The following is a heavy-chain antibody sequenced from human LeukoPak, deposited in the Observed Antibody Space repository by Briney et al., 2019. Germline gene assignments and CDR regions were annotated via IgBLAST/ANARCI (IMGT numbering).Heavy chain of an antibody. Sequence: SETLSLTCSVSGVSTTSSSYYWGWIRQPPGKGLEWIGSIYYSGSTFYNPSLKSRVTISVDTSRNQFSLNLTSVTAADTAVYYCARSRGGINWFDPWGQGTLVTVTS. CDR3: ARSRGGINWFDP. CDR2: IYYSGST. D-gene: IGHD1-26*01. J-gene: IGHJ5*02. CDR1: GVSTTSSSYY. V-gene: IGHV4-39*01.